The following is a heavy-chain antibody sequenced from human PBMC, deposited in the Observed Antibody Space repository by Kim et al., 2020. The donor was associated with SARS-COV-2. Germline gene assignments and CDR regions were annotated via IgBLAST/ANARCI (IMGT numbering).Heavy chain of an antibody. J-gene: IGHJ4*02. CDR3: AKGGILVRNFDY. D-gene: IGHD2-8*02. Sequence: YYADSVGGRFTISRDISKNTLYLQMNSLRAEDTAVYYCAKGGILVRNFDYWGQGTLVTVSS. V-gene: IGHV3-23*01.